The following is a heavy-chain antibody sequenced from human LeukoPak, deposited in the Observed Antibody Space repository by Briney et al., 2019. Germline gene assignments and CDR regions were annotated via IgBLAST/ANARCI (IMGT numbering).Heavy chain of an antibody. CDR1: GGSFSGYY. CDR3: ARDSLGSGGSPLDY. D-gene: IGHD2-15*01. CDR2: INHSGST. V-gene: IGHV4-34*01. J-gene: IGHJ4*02. Sequence: SETLSLTCAVYGGSFSGYYWSWIRQPPGKGLEWIGEINHSGSTNYNPSLKSRVTISVDTSKNQFSLKLSSVTAADTAVYYCARDSLGSGGSPLDYWGQGTLVTVSS.